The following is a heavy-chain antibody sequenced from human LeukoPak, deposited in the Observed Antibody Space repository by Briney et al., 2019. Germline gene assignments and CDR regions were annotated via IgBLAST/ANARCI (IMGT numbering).Heavy chain of an antibody. D-gene: IGHD3-22*01. Sequence: GGSLRLSCAASGFTFSSYAMSWVRQAPGKGLEWVSSTSSSGETTYYADSVKGRFTISRDNSRNTLYLQMNSLRAEDTAVYYCAKDRPNYYGTNGHYYRRDGDCWGQGTLVTVSS. CDR1: GFTFSSYA. J-gene: IGHJ4*02. V-gene: IGHV3-23*01. CDR3: AKDRPNYYGTNGHYYRRDGDC. CDR2: TSSSGETT.